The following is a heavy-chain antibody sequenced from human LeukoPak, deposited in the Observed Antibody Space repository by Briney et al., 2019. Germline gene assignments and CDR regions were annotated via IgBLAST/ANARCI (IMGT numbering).Heavy chain of an antibody. CDR1: GGSITTTNF. CDR3: TRENGALSPFGF. D-gene: IGHD2-8*01. Sequence: KPSETLSLTCGVSGGSITTTNFWSRVRQAPGQGLEWIGEISLSGLTNYNSSLSSRVTISLDRAKNHLSLNLRSVTAADTAIYYCTRENGALSPFGFWGQGTVVTVSS. CDR2: ISLSGLT. J-gene: IGHJ4*02. V-gene: IGHV4-4*02.